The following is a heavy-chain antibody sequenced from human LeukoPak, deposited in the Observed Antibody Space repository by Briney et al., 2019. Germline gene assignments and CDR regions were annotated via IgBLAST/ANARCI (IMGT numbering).Heavy chain of an antibody. V-gene: IGHV3-53*05. CDR2: IYSGGST. D-gene: IGHD1-26*01. J-gene: IGHJ4*02. Sequence: GESLRLSCAASGFTVSSNYMSWVRQAPGKGLEWVSFIYSGGSTYSADSVKGRFTISRDNSKNTLYLQMNSLRSEDTAVYYCASDRSGSYYYWGQGTLVTVSS. CDR3: ASDRSGSYYY. CDR1: GFTVSSNY.